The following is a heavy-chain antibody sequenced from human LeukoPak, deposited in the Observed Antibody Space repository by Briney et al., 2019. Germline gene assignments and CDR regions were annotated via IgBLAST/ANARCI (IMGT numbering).Heavy chain of an antibody. CDR3: AKEVHPTTFDY. D-gene: IGHD2/OR15-2a*01. Sequence: PGGSLRLSCAASGFTFSSYAMSWVRQAPGKGLEWVSAISGSGGSTYYADSVKGRFTISRDNSKKTLYLQMNRLRAEETPVYYCAKEVHPTTFDYWRQGPLVTVLS. CDR2: ISGSGGST. CDR1: GFTFSSYA. V-gene: IGHV3-23*01. J-gene: IGHJ4*02.